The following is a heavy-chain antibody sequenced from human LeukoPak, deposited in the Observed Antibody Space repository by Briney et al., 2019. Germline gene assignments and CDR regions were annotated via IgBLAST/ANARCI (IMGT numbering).Heavy chain of an antibody. CDR1: GFVFSDYY. CDR2: ISTTSAYT. D-gene: IGHD3-10*02. J-gene: IGHJ4*02. CDR3: ARASRQRVRYFDY. Sequence: GGSLRLSCTASGFVFSDYYMTWIRQTPGTGLEWLSCISTTSAYTNYADSVRGRFTISRDNAKNSLYLQMNSLRAEDTAVYYCARASRQRVRYFDYWGEGTVVTVSS. V-gene: IGHV3-11*06.